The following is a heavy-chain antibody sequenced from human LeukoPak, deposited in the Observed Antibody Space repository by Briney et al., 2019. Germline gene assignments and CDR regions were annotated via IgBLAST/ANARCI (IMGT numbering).Heavy chain of an antibody. CDR3: ARDLLLDY. V-gene: IGHV4-34*01. J-gene: IGHJ4*02. D-gene: IGHD2/OR15-2a*01. Sequence: PSETLSLTCAVYGGSFSGYYWNWIRQPPGKGLEWIGEIHHSGSTNYNPSLKSRVTISADTSKNQFSLKLSSVTAADTAVYHCARDLLLDYWGQGTLVTVSS. CDR2: IHHSGST. CDR1: GGSFSGYY.